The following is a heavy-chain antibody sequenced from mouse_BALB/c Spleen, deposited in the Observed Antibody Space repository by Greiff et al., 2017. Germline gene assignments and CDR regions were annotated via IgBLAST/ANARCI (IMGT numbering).Heavy chain of an antibody. CDR3: ARSGYGGVYAMDY. J-gene: IGHJ4*01. D-gene: IGHD3-1*01. V-gene: IGHV5-17*02. Sequence: DVHLVESGGGLVQPGGSRKLSCAASGFTFSSFGMHWVRQAPEKGLEWVAYISSGSSTIYYADTVKGRFTISRDNPKNTLFLQMTSLRSEDTAMYYCARSGYGGVYAMDYWGQGTSVTVSS. CDR1: GFTFSSFG. CDR2: ISSGSSTI.